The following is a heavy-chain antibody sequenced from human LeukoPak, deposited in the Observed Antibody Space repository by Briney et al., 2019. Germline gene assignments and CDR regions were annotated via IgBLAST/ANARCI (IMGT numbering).Heavy chain of an antibody. CDR1: GYTFTSYD. CDR3: ARRYGLLWFGEPQNGMDV. D-gene: IGHD3-10*01. Sequence: ASVKVSCKASGYTFTSYDINWVRQATGQGLEWMGWMNPNSGNTGYAQKFQGRVTMTRNTSISTAYMELSSLRSEDTAVYYCARRYGLLWFGEPQNGMDVWGQGTTVTVSS. CDR2: MNPNSGNT. V-gene: IGHV1-8*01. J-gene: IGHJ6*02.